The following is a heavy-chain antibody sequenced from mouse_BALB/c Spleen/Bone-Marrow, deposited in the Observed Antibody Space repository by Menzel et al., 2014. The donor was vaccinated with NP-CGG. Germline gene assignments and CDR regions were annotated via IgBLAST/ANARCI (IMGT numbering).Heavy chain of an antibody. CDR3: ARGNGYHFDY. Sequence: VQLQQSGPSLVKPSQTLSLTCSVTGDSITSSYWNWIRKFPGNKLEYMGYISYSGNAYYNPSLKSRISLTRDTSKNQYCLQLNSVTTEDTATYSCARGNGYHFDYWGQGTTLTVSS. CDR1: GDSITSSY. CDR2: ISYSGNA. J-gene: IGHJ2*01. D-gene: IGHD1-2*01. V-gene: IGHV3-8*02.